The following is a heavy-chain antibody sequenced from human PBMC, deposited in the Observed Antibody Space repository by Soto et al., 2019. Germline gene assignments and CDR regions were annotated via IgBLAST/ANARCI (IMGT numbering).Heavy chain of an antibody. CDR1: GYTFTSYG. V-gene: IGHV1-18*01. Sequence: QVQLVQSGAEVKKPGASVKVSCKASGYTFTSYGISWVRQAPGQGLEWMGWISAYNGNTNYAQKLQGRVTMTTDTATSTAYMELRSLRSDDTAVYYCARDSAWLSGYDWAYYFDYWGQGTLVTVSS. D-gene: IGHD5-12*01. CDR2: ISAYNGNT. CDR3: ARDSAWLSGYDWAYYFDY. J-gene: IGHJ4*02.